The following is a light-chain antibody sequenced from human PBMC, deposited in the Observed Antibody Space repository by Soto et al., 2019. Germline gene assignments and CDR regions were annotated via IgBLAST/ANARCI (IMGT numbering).Light chain of an antibody. J-gene: IGLJ1*01. CDR2: GNS. Sequence: QSVLTQPPSVSGAPGQRITISCTGSSSNIGAGYDVHWYQQLPGTAPKPLIYGNSNRPSGVPDRFSGSKSGTSASLAITGLQAEDEADYYCQSYDSSLSGHYVFGTGTKLTVL. CDR3: QSYDSSLSGHYV. CDR1: SSNIGAGYD. V-gene: IGLV1-40*01.